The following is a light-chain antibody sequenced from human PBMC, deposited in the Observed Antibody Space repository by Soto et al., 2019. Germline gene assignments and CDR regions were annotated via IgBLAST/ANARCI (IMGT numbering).Light chain of an antibody. CDR3: SSCTSITTLV. CDR1: SSDIGGYKY. CDR2: DVS. J-gene: IGLJ2*01. V-gene: IGLV2-14*01. Sequence: QSVLTQPASVSGSPGQSITISCTGTSSDIGGYKYVSWYQQHPGKVPKLIIYDVSNRPSGVSNRFSGSKSGNTASLTISALQAEDEADYYCSSCTSITTLVFGGGTKLTVL.